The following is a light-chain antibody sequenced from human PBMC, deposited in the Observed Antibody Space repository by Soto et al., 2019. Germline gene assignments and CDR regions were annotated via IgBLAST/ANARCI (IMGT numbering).Light chain of an antibody. J-gene: IGLJ3*02. CDR3: ASHTFYNTWV. CDR2: DVS. Sequence: QSALTQPASVSGSPGQSITISCTGTSSDFSVYNYVSWFQQHPGKASKLMIYDVSNRPSGVSNRFSGSKSGNTASLTISGLQAEDEGDYYCASHTFYNTWVFGGGTKLTVL. CDR1: SSDFSVYNY. V-gene: IGLV2-14*03.